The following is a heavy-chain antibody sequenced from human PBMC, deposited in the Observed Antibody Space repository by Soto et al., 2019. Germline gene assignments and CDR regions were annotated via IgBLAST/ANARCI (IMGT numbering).Heavy chain of an antibody. CDR1: GLTFGDYA. Sequence: PGGSLRLSCTASGLTFGDYAMSWFRQAPGKGLEWVGFIRSKAYGGTTEYAASVRGRFTISRDDSKSFAYLQMNSLKTEDTAVYYCSRDSSWSFAYWGQGTLVTVSS. J-gene: IGHJ4*02. CDR2: IRSKAYGGTT. V-gene: IGHV3-49*03. CDR3: SRDSSWSFAY.